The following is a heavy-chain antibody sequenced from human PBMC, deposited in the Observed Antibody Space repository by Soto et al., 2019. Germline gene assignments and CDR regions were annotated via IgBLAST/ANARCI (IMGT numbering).Heavy chain of an antibody. CDR2: IYYSGST. CDR1: GGSISSGGYY. V-gene: IGHV4-31*01. J-gene: IGHJ6*03. CDR3: ARESCSSTSCYTYYYYMDV. Sequence: QVQLQESGPGLVKPSQTLSLTCTVSGGSISSGGYYWSWIRQHPGKGLEWIGYIYYSGSTYYNPSLKSQVTISVDTSKNQFSLKLSSVTAADTAVYYCARESCSSTSCYTYYYYMDVWGKGTTVTVSS. D-gene: IGHD2-2*02.